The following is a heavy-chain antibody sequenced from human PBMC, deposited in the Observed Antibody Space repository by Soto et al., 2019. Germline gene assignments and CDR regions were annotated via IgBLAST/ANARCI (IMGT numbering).Heavy chain of an antibody. CDR3: AKDRWGSSSAGMDV. V-gene: IGHV3-30*18. CDR1: GFTFSSYG. Sequence: QVQLVESGGGVVQPGRSLRLSCAASGFTFSSYGMHWVRQAPGKGLEWVAVISYDGSNKYYADSVKGRFTISRDNSKNTLYLQMNSLRAEDTAVYYCAKDRWGSSSAGMDVWCQGTTVTVSS. J-gene: IGHJ6*02. CDR2: ISYDGSNK. D-gene: IGHD6-6*01.